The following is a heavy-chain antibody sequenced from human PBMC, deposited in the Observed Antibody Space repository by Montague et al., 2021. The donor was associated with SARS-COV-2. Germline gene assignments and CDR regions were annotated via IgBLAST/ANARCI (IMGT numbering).Heavy chain of an antibody. Sequence: TLSLTCTVSGGPISSGGYYWSRIRQHPGKGLEWIGYIYYSGSTYYNPSLKSRVTISVDTSKNQFSLKLSSVTAADTAVYYCARARITMIVVVNAFDIWGQGTMVTVSS. CDR3: ARARITMIVVVNAFDI. CDR2: IYYSGST. J-gene: IGHJ3*02. D-gene: IGHD3-22*01. V-gene: IGHV4-31*03. CDR1: GGPISSGGYY.